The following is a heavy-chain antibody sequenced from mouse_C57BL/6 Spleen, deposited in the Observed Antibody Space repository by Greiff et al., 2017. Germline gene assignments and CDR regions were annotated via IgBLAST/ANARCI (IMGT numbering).Heavy chain of an antibody. CDR3: ASPYDVYPVYAMDY. CDR1: GFSLTSYG. Sequence: QVQLQQSGPGLVQPSQSLSITCTVSGFSLTSYGVHWVRQSPGKGLEWLGVIWSGGSTDYTAAFISRLSISKDNSKSQVFFKMNSLQAEDTAIYYCASPYDVYPVYAMDYWGQGTSVTVSS. D-gene: IGHD2-3*01. J-gene: IGHJ4*01. V-gene: IGHV2-2*01. CDR2: IWSGGST.